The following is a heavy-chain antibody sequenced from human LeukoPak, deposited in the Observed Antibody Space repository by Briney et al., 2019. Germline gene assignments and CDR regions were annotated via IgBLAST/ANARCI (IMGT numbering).Heavy chain of an antibody. V-gene: IGHV3-33*01. D-gene: IGHD3-22*01. Sequence: PGGSLRLSCAASGFTFSSYGMHWVRQAPGKGLEWVAVIWYDGSNKYYADSVKGRFTISRANSKNTLYLQMNSLRAEDTAVYYCAREGNYYDSSGYYTGYFDYWGQGTLVTVSS. J-gene: IGHJ4*02. CDR1: GFTFSSYG. CDR2: IWYDGSNK. CDR3: AREGNYYDSSGYYTGYFDY.